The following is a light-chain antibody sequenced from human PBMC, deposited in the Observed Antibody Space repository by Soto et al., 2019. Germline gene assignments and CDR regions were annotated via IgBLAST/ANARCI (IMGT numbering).Light chain of an antibody. V-gene: IGKV3-15*01. CDR2: RAS. Sequence: EIVMTQSPATLSVSPGERVTLSCRASQTVSSDLGWYQQKPGQAPRLLIYRASTRATGIPARFSGSGSGTEFTLTISSLQSEDFAVYYCQQYNNWPRTFGQGTKLEI. J-gene: IGKJ2*01. CDR3: QQYNNWPRT. CDR1: QTVSSD.